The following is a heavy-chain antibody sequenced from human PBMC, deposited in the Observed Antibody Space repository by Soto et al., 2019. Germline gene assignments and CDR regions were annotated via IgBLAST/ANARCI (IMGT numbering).Heavy chain of an antibody. CDR1: GFTFSSYA. CDR3: AKDREGIAVAGPAEYFQH. J-gene: IGHJ1*01. D-gene: IGHD6-19*01. V-gene: IGHV3-23*01. Sequence: GGSLRLSCAASGFTFSSYAMSWVRQAPGKGLEWVSAISGSGGSTYYADSVKGRFTIPRENSKNTLYLQMNSLRAEDTAVYYCAKDREGIAVAGPAEYFQHWGQGTLVTVSS. CDR2: ISGSGGST.